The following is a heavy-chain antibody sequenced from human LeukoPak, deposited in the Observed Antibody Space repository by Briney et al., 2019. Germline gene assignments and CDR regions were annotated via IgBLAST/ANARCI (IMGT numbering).Heavy chain of an antibody. J-gene: IGHJ5*02. Sequence: KSSETLSLTCTVSGGSISSYYWSWIRQPPGKGLEWIGYIYYSGSTNYNPSLKSRVTISVDMSKNQFSLKLSSVTAADTAVYYCARGELDTKRYWFDPWGQGTLVTVSS. CDR2: IYYSGST. CDR3: ARGELDTKRYWFDP. CDR1: GGSISSYY. V-gene: IGHV4-59*01. D-gene: IGHD1-1*01.